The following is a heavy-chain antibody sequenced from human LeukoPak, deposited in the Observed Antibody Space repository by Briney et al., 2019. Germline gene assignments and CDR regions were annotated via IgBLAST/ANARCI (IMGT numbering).Heavy chain of an antibody. J-gene: IGHJ4*02. CDR3: VREYHGGYFDF. CDR2: VYPSAGTS. V-gene: IGHV1-46*03. D-gene: IGHD3-16*01. CDR1: GYIFTSYY. Sequence: RASVKVSFTASGYIFTSYYMHWVRQAPGQGLEWLGVVYPSAGTSDPAQRFRARITLSDDTSTSTAYMELRSLKSEDTAIYFCVREYHGGYFDFWGQGTLVTVSS.